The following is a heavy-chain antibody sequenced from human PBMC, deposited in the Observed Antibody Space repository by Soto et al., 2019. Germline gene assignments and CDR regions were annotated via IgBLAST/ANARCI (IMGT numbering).Heavy chain of an antibody. CDR2: INSSGRT. J-gene: IGHJ5*02. D-gene: IGHD1-1*01. V-gene: IGHV4-34*01. CDR1: VDSFSGYY. Sequence: QVQLQQWGAGLLKPSETLSLTCAVYVDSFSGYYWSWIRQPPGKGLEWIGEINSSGRTNYEPSLKSRVTLSVDTSKNQFSLRLRSVTAADTAVYYCARTKWKGAWIDPWGQGTLVTVSS. CDR3: ARTKWKGAWIDP.